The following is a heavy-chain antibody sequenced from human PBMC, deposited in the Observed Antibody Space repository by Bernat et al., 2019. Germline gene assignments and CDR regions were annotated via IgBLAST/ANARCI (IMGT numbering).Heavy chain of an antibody. CDR3: AKFFGDLDYVTHFDY. J-gene: IGHJ4*02. CDR2: ISYDGSNK. CDR1: GFIFSDYG. Sequence: QVQLVESGGGVVQPGRSLRLSCAASGFIFSDYGMHWVRQAPGKGLEWVAVISYDGSNKYYADSVKGRFTISRDNSKNTLYLQMNSLRAEDTAVYYCAKFFGDLDYVTHFDYWGQGTLVTVSS. V-gene: IGHV3-30*18. D-gene: IGHD3-16*01.